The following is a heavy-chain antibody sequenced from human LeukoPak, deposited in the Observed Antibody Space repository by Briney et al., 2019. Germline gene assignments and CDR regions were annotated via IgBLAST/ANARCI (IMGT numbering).Heavy chain of an antibody. D-gene: IGHD3-22*01. Sequence: SETLSLTCTVSGGSLTTYYWSWIRQPPGKGLEWIGFVFYRGNTHSNPSLKNRVTISVDTSKNQFSLKLSSVTAADRALYYCARQTTSGYLDYWGQGTLVTVSS. CDR2: VFYRGNT. J-gene: IGHJ4*02. CDR1: GGSLTTYY. V-gene: IGHV4-59*08. CDR3: ARQTTSGYLDY.